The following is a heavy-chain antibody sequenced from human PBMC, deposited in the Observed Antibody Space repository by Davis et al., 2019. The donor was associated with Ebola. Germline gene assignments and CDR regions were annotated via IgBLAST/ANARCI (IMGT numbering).Heavy chain of an antibody. J-gene: IGHJ6*04. CDR3: ARSSYSWYFSGMDV. D-gene: IGHD6-13*01. V-gene: IGHV7-4-1*02. CDR1: GYTFTGYY. CDR2: ININTGNP. Sequence: ASVKVSCKASGYTFTGYYMHWVRQAPGQGLEWMGWININTGNPTYAQGFTGRFVFSLDTSVSTAYLQITSLKAEDSAIYYCARSSYSWYFSGMDVWGKRTTVTVSS.